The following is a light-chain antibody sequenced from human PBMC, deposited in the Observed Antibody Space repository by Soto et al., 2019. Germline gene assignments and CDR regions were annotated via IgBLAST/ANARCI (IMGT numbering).Light chain of an antibody. CDR3: CSYAGVLTYV. J-gene: IGLJ1*01. Sequence: QSVLTQPASVSGSPGQSITISCTGTSSDVGSYDLVSWYQQHPGKAPRLIIYEVTKRPSGVSNRFSGSKSGSTASLTFSGLQAEDDAASFCCSYAGVLTYVFGTGTQVTGL. CDR1: SSDVGSYDL. V-gene: IGLV2-23*02. CDR2: EVT.